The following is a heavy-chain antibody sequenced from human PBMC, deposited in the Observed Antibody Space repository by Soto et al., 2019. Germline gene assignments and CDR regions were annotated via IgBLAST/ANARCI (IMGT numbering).Heavy chain of an antibody. CDR2: ISAYNGNT. D-gene: IGHD3-16*01. V-gene: IGHV1-18*01. J-gene: IGHJ6*02. CDR3: ARVAEDGVYYYYGMDV. Sequence: QVQLVQSGAEVKKPGASVKVSCKASGYTFTSYGISWVRQAPGQGLEWMGWISAYNGNTNYAQKLQGRVTMTTDTSTSTDYMELRSRRSDGTAVYYCARVAEDGVYYYYGMDVWGQGTTVTVSS. CDR1: GYTFTSYG.